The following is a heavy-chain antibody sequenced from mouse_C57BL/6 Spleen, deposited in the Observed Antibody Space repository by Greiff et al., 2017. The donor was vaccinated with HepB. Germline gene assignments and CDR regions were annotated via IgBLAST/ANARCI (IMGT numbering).Heavy chain of an antibody. D-gene: IGHD1-1*01. J-gene: IGHJ1*03. CDR1: GFTFSSYT. V-gene: IGHV5-9*01. CDR3: ARRDGSSYAWDFDV. CDR2: ISGGGGNT. Sequence: EVQLVESGGGLVKPGGSLKLSCAASGFTFSSYTMSWVRQTPEKRLEWVATISGGGGNTYYPDSVKGRFTISRDKAKNTLYLQLRSLRSEDTALYYCARRDGSSYAWDFDVWGTGTTVTVSS.